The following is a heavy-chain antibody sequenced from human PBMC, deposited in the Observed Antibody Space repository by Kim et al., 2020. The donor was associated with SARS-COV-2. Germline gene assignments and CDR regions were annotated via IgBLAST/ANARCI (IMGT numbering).Heavy chain of an antibody. CDR1: GFTFGDYA. D-gene: IGHD4-17*01. J-gene: IGHJ4*02. CDR2: ISWNSGSI. V-gene: IGHV3-9*01. CDR3: AKDITSVDDYGDYGDSD. Sequence: GGSLRLSCAASGFTFGDYAMHWVRQAPGKGLEWVSGISWNSGSIGYADSVKGRFTISRDNAKNSLYLQMNSLRAEDTALYYCAKDITSVDDYGDYGDSDWGQGTLVTVSS.